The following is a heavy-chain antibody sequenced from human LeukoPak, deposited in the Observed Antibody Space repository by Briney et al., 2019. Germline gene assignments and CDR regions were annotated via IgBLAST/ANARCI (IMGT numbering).Heavy chain of an antibody. CDR3: TTFGTSWGRQSYGMDV. D-gene: IGHD2-2*01. V-gene: IGHV3-15*01. Sequence: GGSLRLSCAASGFTFISYWMSWVRQAPGKGLDWVGRIKCKNDCGKTDYAKSVKGRFSISSDDSENTLYLQMNGLKTEGTAVYYGTTFGTSWGRQSYGMDVWGKGSTVTVSS. CDR1: GFTFISYW. CDR2: IKCKNDCGKT. J-gene: IGHJ6*04.